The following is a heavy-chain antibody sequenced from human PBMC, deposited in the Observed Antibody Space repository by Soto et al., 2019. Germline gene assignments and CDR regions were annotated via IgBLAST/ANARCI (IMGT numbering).Heavy chain of an antibody. V-gene: IGHV4-4*02. CDR2: IYHSGST. J-gene: IGHJ4*02. Sequence: QVQLQESGPGLVKPSGTLSLTCAVSGGSISSSNWWSWVRQPPGKGLEWIGEIYHSGSTNYNPSLKGRVTLSVDKSKNQFSLKLSSVTAADTAVYYCARAFNDYGDASPGVINWGQGTLVTVSS. CDR3: ARAFNDYGDASPGVIN. CDR1: GGSISSSNW. D-gene: IGHD4-17*01.